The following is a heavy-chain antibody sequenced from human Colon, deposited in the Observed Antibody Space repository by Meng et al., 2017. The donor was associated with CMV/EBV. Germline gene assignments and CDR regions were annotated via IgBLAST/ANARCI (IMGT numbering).Heavy chain of an antibody. CDR3: ARGGTFYRPLDY. CDR2: ITWNGDGT. J-gene: IGHJ4*02. Sequence: GESLKISCEASGFTFTDHMMHWVRQPPGKGLEWVSLITWNGDGTWYTESVKGRFTISRDNTKKQVYLQMNSVRAEDTALYYCARGGTFYRPLDYWGLGTLVTVS. V-gene: IGHV3-43*01. CDR1: GFTFTDHM. D-gene: IGHD3-16*01.